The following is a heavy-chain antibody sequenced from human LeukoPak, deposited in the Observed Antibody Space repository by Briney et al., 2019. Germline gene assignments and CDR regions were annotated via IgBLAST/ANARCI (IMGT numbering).Heavy chain of an antibody. J-gene: IGHJ4*02. CDR1: GYTFGSSH. V-gene: IGHV1-8*01. CDR2: MDPNRGNT. CDR3: ARSGKEMATIGDY. D-gene: IGHD5-24*01. Sequence: WASVKVSCKASGYTFGSSHINWVRQSTGQGLEWMGWMDPNRGNTGYAQKFQGRVTMTRNTSISTAYLELSSLRSEDTAVYYCARSGKEMATIGDYWGQGTLVTVSS.